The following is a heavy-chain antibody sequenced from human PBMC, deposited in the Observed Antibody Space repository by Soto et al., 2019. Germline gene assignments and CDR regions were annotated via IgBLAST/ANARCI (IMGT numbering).Heavy chain of an antibody. CDR1: GFTFSSYA. J-gene: IGHJ6*03. CDR2: ISGSGGST. CDR3: AKHGADYSNHPRYYYYYYMDV. V-gene: IGHV3-23*01. Sequence: GGSLRLSCAASGFTFSSYAMSWVRQAPGKGLEWVSAISGSGGSTYYADSVKGRFTISRDNSKNTLYLQMNSLRAEDTAVYYCAKHGADYSNHPRYYYYYYMDVWGKGTTVTVSS. D-gene: IGHD4-4*01.